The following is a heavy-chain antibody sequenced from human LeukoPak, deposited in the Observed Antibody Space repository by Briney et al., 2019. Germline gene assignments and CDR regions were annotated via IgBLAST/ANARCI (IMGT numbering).Heavy chain of an antibody. CDR1: GYSISSGYY. V-gene: IGHV4-38-2*02. CDR3: ARLGGITIFGEGLADV. D-gene: IGHD3-3*01. J-gene: IGHJ6*04. CDR2: IYHSGST. Sequence: SETLFLTCTVSGYSISSGYYWGWIRQPPGKGLEWIGSIYHSGSTNYNPSLKSRVTISVDTSKNQFSLKLSSVTAADTAVYYCARLGGITIFGEGLADVWGKGTTVTVSS.